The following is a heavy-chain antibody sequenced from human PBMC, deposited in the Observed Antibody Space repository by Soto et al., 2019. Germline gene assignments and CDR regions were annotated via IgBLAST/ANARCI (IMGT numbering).Heavy chain of an antibody. D-gene: IGHD6-19*01. CDR2: ISGDGGRT. Sequence: EVQLVESGGGLAQPGGSLRLSCAASGFSFSDYYMHWVRQGPGKGLVWVSCISGDGGRTYYADSVKGRFTISRDNAKSTLYLQMNSLRAEDTAVYYCAKSTSSGWYNIWGQGTMVTVSS. J-gene: IGHJ3*02. CDR1: GFSFSDYY. V-gene: IGHV3-74*01. CDR3: AKSTSSGWYNI.